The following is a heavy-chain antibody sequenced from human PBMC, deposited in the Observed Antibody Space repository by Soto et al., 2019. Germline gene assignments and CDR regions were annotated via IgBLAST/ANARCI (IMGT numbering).Heavy chain of an antibody. Sequence: GGSLRLSCAASGFTFSDYYMSWIRQAPGKGLEWVSYISSTVSFIYYADSVKGRFIISRDNAKNSLYLQMNSLRAEDTAVYYCAGGNFRIPETAWFDSWGQGTLVTVSS. J-gene: IGHJ5*01. CDR2: ISSTVSFI. D-gene: IGHD3-16*01. CDR1: GFTFSDYY. CDR3: AGGNFRIPETAWFDS. V-gene: IGHV3-11*01.